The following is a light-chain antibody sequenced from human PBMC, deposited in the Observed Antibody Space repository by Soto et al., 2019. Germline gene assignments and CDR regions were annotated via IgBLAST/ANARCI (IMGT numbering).Light chain of an antibody. V-gene: IGKV3-20*01. CDR1: QSVSSK. Sequence: EIVMTQSPATLSVSPGERAALSCRASQSVSSKLAWYRQKPGQAPRLLLYGASSRATGIPDRFSGSGSGTDFTLTISRLEPEDFAVYFCQQSGNSPLTFGQGTRLEI. CDR2: GAS. CDR3: QQSGNSPLT. J-gene: IGKJ5*01.